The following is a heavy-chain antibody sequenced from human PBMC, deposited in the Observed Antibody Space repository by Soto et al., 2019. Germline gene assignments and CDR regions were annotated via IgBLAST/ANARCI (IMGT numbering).Heavy chain of an antibody. V-gene: IGHV3-30*04. J-gene: IGHJ4*02. CDR1: GFILSNYD. Sequence: QVQLVESGGDVVQPGRSLRLSCAASGFILSNYDMHWVRQAPGKGLEWLAVFSPDGSKIFYAGSVKGRFTISRDISENTLYLQMNNLRPEDTAVYFCAREIIPEIPFDSWGQGTLVTVSS. CDR2: FSPDGSKI. CDR3: AREIIPEIPFDS. D-gene: IGHD3-3*01.